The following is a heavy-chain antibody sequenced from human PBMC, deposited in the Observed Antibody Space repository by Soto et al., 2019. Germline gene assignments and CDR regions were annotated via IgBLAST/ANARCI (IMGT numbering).Heavy chain of an antibody. D-gene: IGHD6-6*01. CDR3: AMGIAARKWAFDY. J-gene: IGHJ4*02. V-gene: IGHV3-23*01. Sequence: GGSLRLSCAASGFTFSSYAMSWVRQAPGKGLEWVSAISGSGGSTYYADSVKGRFTISRDNSKNTLYLQMNSLRAEDTAVYYCAMGIAARKWAFDYWGQGTLVTVSS. CDR2: ISGSGGST. CDR1: GFTFSSYA.